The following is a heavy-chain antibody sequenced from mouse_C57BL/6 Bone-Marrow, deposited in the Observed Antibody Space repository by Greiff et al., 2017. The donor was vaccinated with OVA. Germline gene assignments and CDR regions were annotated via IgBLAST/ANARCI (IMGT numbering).Heavy chain of an antibody. CDR1: GFTFSDYG. J-gene: IGHJ4*01. V-gene: IGHV5-17*01. D-gene: IGHD1-1*01. CDR2: ISSGSSTI. Sequence: DVHLVESGGGLVKPGGSLKLSCAASGFTFSDYGMHWVRQAPEKGLEWVAYISSGSSTIYYADTVKGRFTISRDNAKNTLFLQMTSLRSEDTAMYYCARTVVEDAMDYWGQGTSVTVSS. CDR3: ARTVVEDAMDY.